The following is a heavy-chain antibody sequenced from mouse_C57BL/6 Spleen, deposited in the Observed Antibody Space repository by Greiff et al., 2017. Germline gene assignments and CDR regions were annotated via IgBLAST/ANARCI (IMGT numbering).Heavy chain of an antibody. CDR1: GYTFTDYY. J-gene: IGHJ4*01. D-gene: IGHD3-2*02. CDR2: IYPGSGNT. V-gene: IGHV1-76*01. Sequence: VQLQQSGAELVRPGASVKLSCKASGYTFTDYYINWVKQRPGQGLEWIARIYPGSGNTYYNEKFKGKATLTAEKSSSTAYLPLSSLTSEDSAVYFCSRRETAQATYSMDYWGQGTSVTVSS. CDR3: SRRETAQATYSMDY.